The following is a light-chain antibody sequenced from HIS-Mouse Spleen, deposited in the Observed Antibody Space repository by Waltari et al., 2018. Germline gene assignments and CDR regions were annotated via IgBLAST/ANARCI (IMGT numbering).Light chain of an antibody. CDR3: QQRSNWVT. J-gene: IGKJ4*01. CDR1: QSVSSY. CDR2: DAS. V-gene: IGKV3-11*01. Sequence: EIVLTQSPATLSLSPGERATLSCRASQSVSSYLAWYQQKPGQAPRLLIYDASNRATGIPVRFSGSGSGTDFTLTISSLETEDFAVYYCQQRSNWVTFGGGTKVEIK.